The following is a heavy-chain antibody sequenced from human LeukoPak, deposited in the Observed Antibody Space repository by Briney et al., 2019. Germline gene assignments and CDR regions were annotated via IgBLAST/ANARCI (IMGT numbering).Heavy chain of an antibody. D-gene: IGHD6-6*01. CDR2: IIPIFGTA. V-gene: IGHV1-69*13. J-gene: IGHJ4*02. CDR1: GGTFSSYA. Sequence: SVKVSCKASGGTFSSYAISWVRQAPGQGLEWMGGIIPIFGTANYAQKFQGRVTITADESTNTAYMELSSLRSEDTAVYYCARDRGSSSPNFDYWGQGTLVTVSS. CDR3: ARDRGSSSPNFDY.